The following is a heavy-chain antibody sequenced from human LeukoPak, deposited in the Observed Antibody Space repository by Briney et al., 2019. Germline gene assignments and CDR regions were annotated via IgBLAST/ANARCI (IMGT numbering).Heavy chain of an antibody. CDR1: GFTFSSYG. V-gene: IGHV3-33*01. CDR3: ARGSTMVRGVYFDY. D-gene: IGHD3-10*01. J-gene: IGHJ4*01. CDR2: IWYDGSNK. Sequence: GGSLRLSCAASGFTFSSYGMHWVRQAPGKGLEWVAVIWYDGSNKYYADSVKGRFTISRDNSKNTLYLQMNSLRAEDTAVYYCARGSTMVRGVYFDYWGQGTLVTVSS.